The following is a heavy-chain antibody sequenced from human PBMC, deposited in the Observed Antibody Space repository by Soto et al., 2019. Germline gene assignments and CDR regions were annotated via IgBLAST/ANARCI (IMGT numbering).Heavy chain of an antibody. CDR3: GRDSKWDDTSVGMDV. V-gene: IGHV1-3*01. CDR2: TNAVNGNT. CDR1: GYSYTRYS. J-gene: IGHJ6*02. D-gene: IGHD2-2*01. Sequence: ASVKVSCKASGYSYTRYSIHWVRQAPGQSLEWMGWTNAVNGNTKYSQKFQGRVTITRDTSASTAYMELSSLRSEDTSVYYCGRDSKWDDTSVGMDVWGQGTKVTVSS.